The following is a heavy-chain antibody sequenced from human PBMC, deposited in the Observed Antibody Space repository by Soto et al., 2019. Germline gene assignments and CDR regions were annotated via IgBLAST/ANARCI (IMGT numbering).Heavy chain of an antibody. V-gene: IGHV3-11*06. CDR2: ISSSSSYT. J-gene: IGHJ4*02. CDR3: ARDSGSHLYDY. D-gene: IGHD1-26*01. CDR1: GFTFSDYY. Sequence: QVQLVESGGGLVKPGGSLRLSCAASGFTFSDYYMSWIRQAPGKGLEWVSYISSSSSYTNYADSVKGRFTISRDNAKNSLELQMNSLRAEDTAVYYCARDSGSHLYDYCGQGTLVTVSS.